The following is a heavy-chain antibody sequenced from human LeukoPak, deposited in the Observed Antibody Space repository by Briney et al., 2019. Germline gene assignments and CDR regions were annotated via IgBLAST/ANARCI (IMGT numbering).Heavy chain of an antibody. Sequence: GGSLRLSCAASGFTFSSYGMHWVRQAPGKGLEWVAFIRYDGSNKYYADSVKGRFTISRDNSKNTLYLHVNSLRPEDTAVYYCAKDHDYGDYEENSESWGQGTLVTVSS. D-gene: IGHD4-17*01. CDR3: AKDHDYGDYEENSES. V-gene: IGHV3-30*02. J-gene: IGHJ5*02. CDR1: GFTFSSYG. CDR2: IRYDGSNK.